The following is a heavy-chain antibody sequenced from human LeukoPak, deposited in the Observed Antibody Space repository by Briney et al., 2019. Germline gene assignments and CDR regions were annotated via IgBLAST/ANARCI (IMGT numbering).Heavy chain of an antibody. CDR2: ISGSGGST. V-gene: IGHV3-23*01. D-gene: IGHD6-13*01. CDR1: GFTFSSYA. J-gene: IGHJ6*02. Sequence: GGSLRLSCAASGFTFSSYAMSWVRQAPGKGLEWVSAISGSGGSTYYADSVKGRFTISRDNSKNTLYLQMNSLRAEDTAVYYCAKLTGYSSSWYRPYGMDVWGQGTTVTVSS. CDR3: AKLTGYSSSWYRPYGMDV.